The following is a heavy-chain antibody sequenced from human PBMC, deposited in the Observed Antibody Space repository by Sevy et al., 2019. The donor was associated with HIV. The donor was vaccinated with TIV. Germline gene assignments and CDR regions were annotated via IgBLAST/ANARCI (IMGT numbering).Heavy chain of an antibody. J-gene: IGHJ4*02. Sequence: GGSPRLSCAASGFTFSNYGMHWVRQAPGKGLEWVVVIWNDGSNKYYADSVKGRFTISRDNSKNTLYLQMNSLRVEDTAVYFCARGGDFNDRSAKRDFDYWGQGTLVTVSS. V-gene: IGHV3-33*01. CDR2: IWNDGSNK. D-gene: IGHD3-22*01. CDR3: ARGGDFNDRSAKRDFDY. CDR1: GFTFSNYG.